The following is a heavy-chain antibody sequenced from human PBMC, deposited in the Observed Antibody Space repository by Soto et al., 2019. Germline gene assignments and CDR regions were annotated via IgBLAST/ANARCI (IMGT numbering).Heavy chain of an antibody. CDR2: ITDTGGDA. J-gene: IGHJ5*02. CDR3: AREYYDSSGFPWFDP. CDR1: GITFGNRA. V-gene: IGHV3-23*01. D-gene: IGHD3-22*01. Sequence: GGSLRLSCVASGITFGNRAMSWVRQAPGEGLEWVSAITDTGGDAKYADSVKGRFTISRDNSKNTLYLQMNSLRAEDTAVYYCAREYYDSSGFPWFDPWGQGTLVTVSS.